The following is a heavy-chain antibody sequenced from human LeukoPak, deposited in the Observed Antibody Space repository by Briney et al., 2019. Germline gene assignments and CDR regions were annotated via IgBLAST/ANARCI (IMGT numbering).Heavy chain of an antibody. D-gene: IGHD6-6*01. J-gene: IGHJ5*01. V-gene: IGHV1-2*02. Sequence: EASVKVSCKASGYTFTDYYLHWVRQAPGQGLEWMGWINPDSTITNYAETFQGRVTMTRDTSISTVYMELTRLRSDDTAVFYCARGASYTTSPNSFDSWGQGTLVTVSS. CDR2: INPDSTIT. CDR3: ARGASYTTSPNSFDS. CDR1: GYTFTDYY.